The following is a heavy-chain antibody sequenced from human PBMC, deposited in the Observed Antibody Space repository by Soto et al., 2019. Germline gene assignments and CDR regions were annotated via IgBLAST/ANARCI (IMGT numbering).Heavy chain of an antibody. D-gene: IGHD3-22*01. J-gene: IGHJ4*02. Sequence: QVQLQQSGPGLVKPSQTLSLTCTVSGGSISSGAYYWSWIRQPPGKGLEWIGYIYYSGSTYYNPSLKSRVTISVDTSKNQFSLKLSSVTAADTAVYYCARIGAEKWFLFDYWGQGTLVTVSS. CDR2: IYYSGST. CDR1: GGSISSGAYY. V-gene: IGHV4-30-4*01. CDR3: ARIGAEKWFLFDY.